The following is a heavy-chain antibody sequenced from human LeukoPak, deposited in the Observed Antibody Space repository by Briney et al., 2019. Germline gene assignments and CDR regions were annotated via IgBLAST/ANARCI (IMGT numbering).Heavy chain of an antibody. CDR1: GGSISSGGYY. CDR2: TYYSGST. V-gene: IGHV4-31*03. Sequence: SETLSLTCTVSGGSISSGGYYWSWIRQHPGKGLEWIGYTYYSGSTYYNPSLKSRVAISVDTSKNQFSLKLSSVTAADTAVYYCARDGVKWELQNNWFDPWGQGTLVTVSS. D-gene: IGHD1-26*01. J-gene: IGHJ5*02. CDR3: ARDGVKWELQNNWFDP.